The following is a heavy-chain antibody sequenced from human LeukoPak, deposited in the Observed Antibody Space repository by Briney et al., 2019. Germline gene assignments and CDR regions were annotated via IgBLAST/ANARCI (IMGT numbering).Heavy chain of an antibody. Sequence: APVKVSCKASGYTFTGYYMHWVRQAPGQGLEWMGWINPNSGGTNYAQKFQGRVTMTRDTSISTAYMELSRLRSDDTAVYYCARDRDGYNSLDAFDIWGQGTMVTVSS. CDR1: GYTFTGYY. V-gene: IGHV1-2*02. CDR2: INPNSGGT. CDR3: ARDRDGYNSLDAFDI. D-gene: IGHD5-24*01. J-gene: IGHJ3*02.